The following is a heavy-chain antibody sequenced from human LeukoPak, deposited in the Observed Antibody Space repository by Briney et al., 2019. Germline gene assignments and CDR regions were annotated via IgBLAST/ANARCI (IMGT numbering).Heavy chain of an antibody. V-gene: IGHV3-74*01. Sequence: PGGSLRLSCAASGFTFSSYWMHWVRQAPGKGLVWVSRINSDGSSTTYADSVKGRFTISRDNAKNTLYLQMNSLRAEDTAVYYCARGFYDSSVYTKGYWGQGTLVTVSS. CDR1: GFTFSSYW. J-gene: IGHJ4*02. CDR3: ARGFYDSSVYTKGY. CDR2: INSDGSST. D-gene: IGHD3-22*01.